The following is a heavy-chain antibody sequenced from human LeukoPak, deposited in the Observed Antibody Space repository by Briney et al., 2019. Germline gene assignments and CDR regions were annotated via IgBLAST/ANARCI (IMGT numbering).Heavy chain of an antibody. CDR1: GFTFSSYE. D-gene: IGHD1-26*01. J-gene: IGHJ6*04. CDR3: ARVRYSGSYPTLDV. V-gene: IGHV3-48*03. CDR2: ISSSGNTI. Sequence: TGGSLRLSCAASGFTFSSYEMNWVRQAPGKGLEWVSYISSSGNTIYYADSVKGRFTISRDNAKNSLYLQMNSLRAEDTAVYYCARVRYSGSYPTLDVWGKGTTVTISA.